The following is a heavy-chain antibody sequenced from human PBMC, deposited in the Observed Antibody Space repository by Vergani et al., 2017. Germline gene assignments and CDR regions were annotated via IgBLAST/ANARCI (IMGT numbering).Heavy chain of an antibody. Sequence: VQLVESGGGLVKPGGSLRLSCAASGFTFDDYAMHWVRQAPGKGLEWVSGISWNSGSIGYADSVKGRFTISRDNAKNTLYLQMNSLRAEDTAVYYCARVNWGCDYWGQGTLVTVSS. CDR1: GFTFDDYA. J-gene: IGHJ4*02. D-gene: IGHD3-16*01. CDR3: ARVNWGCDY. V-gene: IGHV3-9*01. CDR2: ISWNSGSI.